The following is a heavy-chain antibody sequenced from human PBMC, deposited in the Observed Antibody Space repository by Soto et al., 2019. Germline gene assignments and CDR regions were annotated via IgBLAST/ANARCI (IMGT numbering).Heavy chain of an antibody. Sequence: QVPLVQSGAEVKKPGASVKVSCKASGYTFTSYGIIWVRQAPGQGLDWMGWSSAYNGNTNYAQKLQGRVTMTTDTSTSTAYMELRSLRSDDTAVYYCARDDRYYDSSGYFEDAFDIWGQGTMVTVSS. CDR3: ARDDRYYDSSGYFEDAFDI. V-gene: IGHV1-18*01. J-gene: IGHJ3*02. CDR1: GYTFTSYG. D-gene: IGHD3-22*01. CDR2: SSAYNGNT.